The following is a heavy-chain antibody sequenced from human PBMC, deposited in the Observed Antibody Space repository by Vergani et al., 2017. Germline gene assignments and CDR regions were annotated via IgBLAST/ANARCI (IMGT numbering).Heavy chain of an antibody. CDR1: GFTFSSYA. Sequence: VQLVESGGGLVKPGGSLRLSCAASGFTFSSYAMHWVRQAPGKGLEWVAVISYDGSNKYYADSVKGRFTISRDNSKNTLCMQMNSLRAEDTAVYYCAKEGFSSSWYPNYYYMDVWGKGTTVTVSS. CDR2: ISYDGSNK. CDR3: AKEGFSSSWYPNYYYMDV. V-gene: IGHV3-30-3*01. D-gene: IGHD6-13*01. J-gene: IGHJ6*03.